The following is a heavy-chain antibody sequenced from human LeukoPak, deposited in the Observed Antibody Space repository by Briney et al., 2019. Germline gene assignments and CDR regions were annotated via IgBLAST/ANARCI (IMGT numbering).Heavy chain of an antibody. D-gene: IGHD5-24*01. CDR3: AATWGGYNYRAC. CDR2: ISGSGGST. J-gene: IGHJ4*02. V-gene: IGHV3-23*01. Sequence: GGSLRLSCAASGFTFSSYAMSWVRQAPGKGLEWVSAISGSGGSTYYADSVKGRFTISRDNSKNTLYLQMNSLRAEDTAVYYCAATWGGYNYRACWGQGTLSPSPQ. CDR1: GFTFSSYA.